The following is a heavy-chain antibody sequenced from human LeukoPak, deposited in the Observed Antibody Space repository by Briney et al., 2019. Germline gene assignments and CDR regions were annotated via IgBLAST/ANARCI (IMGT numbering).Heavy chain of an antibody. Sequence: GSLRLSCAASGFTFSSYWMSWVRQAPGKGLEWIGEIYHSGSTNYNPSLKSRVTISVDKSKNQFSLKLTSVTAADTAVYYCARGVTMIVVVIHDWYFDLWGRGTLVTVSS. CDR1: GFTFSSYW. CDR2: IYHSGST. J-gene: IGHJ2*01. V-gene: IGHV4-4*02. CDR3: ARGVTMIVVVIHDWYFDL. D-gene: IGHD3-22*01.